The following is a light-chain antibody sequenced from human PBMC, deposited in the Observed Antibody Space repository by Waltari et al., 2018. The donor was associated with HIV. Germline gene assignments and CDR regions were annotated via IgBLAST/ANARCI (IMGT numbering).Light chain of an antibody. J-gene: IGKJ1*01. CDR3: MQGTHWPPT. V-gene: IGKV2-30*01. Sequence: DVVVTQSPLSLPVALGQPASISCISSQSLVYDDGNIYLNWFQQRPGQSPRRLIYKVSIRDSGVPDRFSGSGSGTDFTLKISRVEADDVGIYYCMQGTHWPPTFGQGTKVEIK. CDR1: QSLVYDDGNIY. CDR2: KVS.